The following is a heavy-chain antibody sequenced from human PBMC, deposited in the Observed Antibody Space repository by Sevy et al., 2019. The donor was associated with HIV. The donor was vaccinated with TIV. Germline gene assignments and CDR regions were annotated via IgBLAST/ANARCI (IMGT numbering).Heavy chain of an antibody. Sequence: SESLSLTCTVSGGSISSGGYYWTWIRQHPGKGLEWIGYIYYSGTTYYNPSLKSRVTISVDTSKNQFSLKLSSVTAADTAVCYRASWHDFWSGYHTRYYYGMDVWGQGTKVTVSS. CDR3: ASWHDFWSGYHTRYYYGMDV. CDR2: IYYSGTT. D-gene: IGHD3-3*01. V-gene: IGHV4-31*03. J-gene: IGHJ6*02. CDR1: GGSISSGGYY.